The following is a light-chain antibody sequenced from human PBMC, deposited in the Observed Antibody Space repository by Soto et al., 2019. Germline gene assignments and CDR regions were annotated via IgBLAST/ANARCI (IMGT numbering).Light chain of an antibody. J-gene: IGKJ1*01. V-gene: IGKV3-20*01. CDR2: VAS. Sequence: EIVLTQSPGTLSLSPGERATLSCRASHSVGSSHLAWYQQKPGQAPRLLIYVASSRATGVPDRFSGSGSGTDFTLTISRLEPEDSAVYYCQQYVGWTFGQGTKVEIK. CDR1: HSVGSSH. CDR3: QQYVGWT.